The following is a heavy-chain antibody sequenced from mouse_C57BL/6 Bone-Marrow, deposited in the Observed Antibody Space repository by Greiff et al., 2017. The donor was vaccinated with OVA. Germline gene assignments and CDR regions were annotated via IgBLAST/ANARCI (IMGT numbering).Heavy chain of an antibody. V-gene: IGHV5-4*01. CDR1: GFTFSSYA. CDR3: AREWFAY. CDR2: ISDGGSYT. Sequence: DVKLVESGGGLVKPGGSLKLSCEASGFTFSSYAMSWVRQTPEKRLEWVTTISDGGSYTYYPDNVKGRFTISRDNAKNNLYLQMGHLKSEDTAMYYCAREWFAYWGQGTLVTVSA. J-gene: IGHJ3*01.